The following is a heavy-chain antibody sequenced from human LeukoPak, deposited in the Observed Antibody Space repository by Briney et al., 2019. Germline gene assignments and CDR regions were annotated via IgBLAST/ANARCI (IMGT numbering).Heavy chain of an antibody. V-gene: IGHV3-7*01. CDR3: ASVYDSSGYYNYYFDY. Sequence: GSLRLSCAASGFTFSSYWMSWGRQAPGKGLEWVANIKQDGSEKYYVDSVKGRFTISRDNAKNSLYLQMNSLRAQDTAVYYFASVYDSSGYYNYYFDYWGQGTLVTVSS. CDR2: IKQDGSEK. D-gene: IGHD3-22*01. J-gene: IGHJ4*02. CDR1: GFTFSSYW.